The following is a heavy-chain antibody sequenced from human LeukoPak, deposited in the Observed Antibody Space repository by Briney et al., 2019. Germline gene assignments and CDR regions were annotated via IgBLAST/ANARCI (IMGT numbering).Heavy chain of an antibody. V-gene: IGHV3-23*01. J-gene: IGHJ4*02. CDR2: VSGSGDDT. CDR3: VKERYISGWSDSFDF. CDR1: GFTFSTYG. Sequence: GGSLRLSCAASGFTFSTYGMSWVRQAPGKGLEWVSSVSGSGDDTYYADSVKGRFTISRDNSEDTLYMQMNSLRADDTAVYYCVKERYISGWSDSFDFWGQGTLVTVSS. D-gene: IGHD6-19*01.